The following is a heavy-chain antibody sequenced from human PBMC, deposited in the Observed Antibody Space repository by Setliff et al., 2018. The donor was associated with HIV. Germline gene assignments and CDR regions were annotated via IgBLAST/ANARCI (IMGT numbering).Heavy chain of an antibody. V-gene: IGHV4-4*07. D-gene: IGHD3-22*01. Sequence: SETLSLTCNVSGGSISNNHYWSWIRQPAGKGLEWIGHIYTSGSTNYNPSLKSRVTISVDTSKNQFSLKVSSVTAADTPVYYCARVNYDATGYYYYYYMDVWGKGTTVTVSS. CDR2: IYTSGST. CDR3: ARVNYDATGYYYYYYMDV. CDR1: GGSISNNHY. J-gene: IGHJ6*03.